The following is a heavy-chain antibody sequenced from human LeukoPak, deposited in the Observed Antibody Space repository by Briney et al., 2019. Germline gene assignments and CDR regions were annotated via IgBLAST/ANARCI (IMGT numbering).Heavy chain of an antibody. D-gene: IGHD5-18*01. Sequence: GGSRTLSCAASGLTFANAWMSWVRQAPGKGLEGVARIISKTSGGTTDYAAPVKGRFTISRDDSKTTLYLQMNSLKTEDTAVYYCTTYRYNYGSTGYSYFDFWGQGTLVTVSS. J-gene: IGHJ4*02. CDR1: GLTFANAW. CDR2: IISKTSGGTT. V-gene: IGHV3-15*01. CDR3: TTYRYNYGSTGYSYFDF.